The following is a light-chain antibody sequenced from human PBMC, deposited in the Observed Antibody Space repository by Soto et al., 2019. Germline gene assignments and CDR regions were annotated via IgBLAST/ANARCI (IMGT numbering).Light chain of an antibody. V-gene: IGLV1-47*02. Sequence: QPVLTQPPSASGTPGQRVTISCSGSSSNIGSNSVYWYQQLPVTAPKLLIYSNNQRPSGVPDRFSGSKSGTSASLAISGLRSEDEADYYCAAWDDSLTAWVFGGGTKLTVL. CDR2: SNN. J-gene: IGLJ3*02. CDR1: SSNIGSNS. CDR3: AAWDDSLTAWV.